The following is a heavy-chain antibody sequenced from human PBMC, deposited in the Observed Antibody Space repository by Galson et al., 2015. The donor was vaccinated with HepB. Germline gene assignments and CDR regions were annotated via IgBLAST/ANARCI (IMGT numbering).Heavy chain of an antibody. V-gene: IGHV3-30-3*01. CDR1: GFTFSSYA. J-gene: IGHJ3*02. Sequence: SLRLSCAASGFTFSSYAMHWVRQAPGKGLEWVAVISYDGSNKYYADSVKGRFTISRDNSKNTLYLQMNSLRAEDTAVYYCARESGGSGSYLVFDALDIWGQGTMVTVSS. CDR2: ISYDGSNK. CDR3: ARESGGSGSYLVFDALDI. D-gene: IGHD1-26*01.